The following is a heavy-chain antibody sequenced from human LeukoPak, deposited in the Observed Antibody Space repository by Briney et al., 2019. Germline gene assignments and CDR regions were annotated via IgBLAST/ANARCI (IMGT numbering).Heavy chain of an antibody. CDR2: ISGSGGST. D-gene: IGHD6-19*01. V-gene: IGHV3-23*01. CDR1: GFAFSSHA. CDR3: AKLPVAGLYFDY. Sequence: PGGSLRLSCAAPGFAFSSHAMNWVRQAPGKGLEWVSTISGSGGSTYYADSVKGRFTISRDNSKNTLYLQMNSLRAEDTAVYYCAKLPVAGLYFDYWGQGTLVTVSS. J-gene: IGHJ4*02.